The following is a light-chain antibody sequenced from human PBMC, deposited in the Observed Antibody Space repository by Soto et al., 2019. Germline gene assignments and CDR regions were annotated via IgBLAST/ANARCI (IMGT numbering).Light chain of an antibody. J-gene: IGLJ2*01. CDR2: EVT. V-gene: IGLV2-23*02. Sequence: QLVLTQPASVSGSPGQSITISCSGTSSDVGNYNLVSWYQQHPGKAPKLMIYEVTKRPSGVSNRFSGSKSGNTASLTISGLQAEDEADYYCCSYAGRSSYVVLGGGTKLTVL. CDR1: SSDVGNYNL. CDR3: CSYAGRSSYVV.